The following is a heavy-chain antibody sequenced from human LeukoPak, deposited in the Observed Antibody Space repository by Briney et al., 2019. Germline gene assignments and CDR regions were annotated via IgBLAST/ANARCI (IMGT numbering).Heavy chain of an antibody. CDR3: AGGGNGYYYYYMDV. CDR1: GFTFSSYS. V-gene: IGHV3-48*02. CDR2: ISSSSSTI. J-gene: IGHJ6*03. Sequence: QRWGSLRLSCAASGFTFSSYSMNWVRQAPGKGLEWVSYISSSSSTIYYADSVKGRFTISRDNAKNSLYLQMNSLRDEDTAVYYCAGGGNGYYYYYMDVWGKGTTVTVSS. D-gene: IGHD4-23*01.